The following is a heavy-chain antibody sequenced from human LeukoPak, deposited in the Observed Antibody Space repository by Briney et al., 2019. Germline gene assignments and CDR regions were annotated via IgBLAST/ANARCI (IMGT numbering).Heavy chain of an antibody. D-gene: IGHD4-11*01. V-gene: IGHV3-30*19. CDR1: GFTFSSYG. J-gene: IGHJ4*02. CDR2: LSSDGNKK. Sequence: GGSLRLSCAASGFTFSSYGMHWVRQAPGNGLEWVAVLSSDGNKKNYADSVKGRFTISKDSSKNTLYLQMNTLRAEDTALYYCARDVGRDTITTEIEYWGQGTLVTVSS. CDR3: ARDVGRDTITTEIEY.